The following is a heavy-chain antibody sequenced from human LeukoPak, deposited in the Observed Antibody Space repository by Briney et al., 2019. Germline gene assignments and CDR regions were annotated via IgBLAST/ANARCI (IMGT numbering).Heavy chain of an antibody. J-gene: IGHJ3*02. D-gene: IGHD5-24*01. CDR3: ARASWLQFLGAFDI. CDR1: GGTFSSYA. CDR2: IIPIFGTA. Sequence: GASVKVSCKASGGTFSSYAISWVRQAPGQGLEWMGGIIPIFGTANYAQKFQGRVTMTRDMSTSTVNMELSSLRSEDTAVYYCARASWLQFLGAFDIWGQGTMVTVSS. V-gene: IGHV1-69*05.